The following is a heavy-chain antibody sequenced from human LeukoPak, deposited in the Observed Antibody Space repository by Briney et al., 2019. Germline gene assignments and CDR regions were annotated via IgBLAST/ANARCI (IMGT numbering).Heavy chain of an antibody. J-gene: IGHJ4*02. CDR1: GFTFRSCA. D-gene: IGHD1-1*01. Sequence: GGSLRLTCAASGFTFRSCAMGWVRQAPGKGLEWVSTISGSGGATYYADSVKGRFTISRDNSKNTLNLQMNSLRAEDTAVYYCTKRGNWNEDDYWGQGTLVTVSS. V-gene: IGHV3-23*01. CDR3: TKRGNWNEDDY. CDR2: ISGSGGAT.